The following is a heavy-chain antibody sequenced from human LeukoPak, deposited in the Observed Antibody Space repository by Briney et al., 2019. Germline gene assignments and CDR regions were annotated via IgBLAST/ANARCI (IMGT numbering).Heavy chain of an antibody. J-gene: IGHJ5*02. CDR1: GFTVSSNY. Sequence: GGSLRLSCAASGFTVSSNYMSWVRQAPGKGLEWVSVIYGGGNTYYADSVEGRFTMSRDNSKNTLYLQMNSLRAEDTAVYYCARGIGSQLRSGWFDPWGQGTLVTVSS. CDR2: IYGGGNT. D-gene: IGHD3-3*01. CDR3: ARGIGSQLRSGWFDP. V-gene: IGHV3-66*01.